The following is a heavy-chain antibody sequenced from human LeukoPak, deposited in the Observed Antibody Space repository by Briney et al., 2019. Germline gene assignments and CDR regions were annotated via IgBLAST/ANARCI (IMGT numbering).Heavy chain of an antibody. J-gene: IGHJ4*02. CDR2: IYYSGST. V-gene: IGHV4-59*08. D-gene: IGHD5-18*01. Sequence: PSETLSLTCTVSGGCISSYYWSWIRQPPGKGLEWIGYIYYSGSTNYNPSLKSRVTISVDTSKNQFSLKLSSVTAADTAVYYCARGYSYGPEYYFDYWGQGTLVTVSS. CDR3: ARGYSYGPEYYFDY. CDR1: GGCISSYY.